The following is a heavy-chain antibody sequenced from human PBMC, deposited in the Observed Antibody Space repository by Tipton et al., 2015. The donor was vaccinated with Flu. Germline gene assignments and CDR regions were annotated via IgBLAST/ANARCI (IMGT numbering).Heavy chain of an antibody. CDR2: LCYSGGA. J-gene: IGHJ4*02. D-gene: IGHD3-10*01. V-gene: IGHV4-39*07. CDR1: GGSITTSGYF. Sequence: GLVKPSETLSLTCTVSGGSITTSGYFWSWLRQPPGKGLEWIGSLCYSGGAHHNPSLTSRVAISGDTSNNHFSLKLTNVTAADTAVYFCARVIRMTMIRGIRDPYYFDFWGQGMLVTVSS. CDR3: ARVIRMTMIRGIRDPYYFDF.